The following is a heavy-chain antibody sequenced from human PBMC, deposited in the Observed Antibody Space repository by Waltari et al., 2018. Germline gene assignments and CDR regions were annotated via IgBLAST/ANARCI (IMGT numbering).Heavy chain of an antibody. V-gene: IGHV3-74*01. CDR3: VRENTAAAGLES. CDR1: GFIFSNYW. CDR2: SNSDVSYT. Sequence: EVQLEESGGGLVQPGGSLRLSCVASGFIFSNYWMDWVLQPPGKGPGWVSRSNSDVSYTTYADSVKGRVTISRDNAKNTLYLHMNSLRVEDTAVFYCVRENTAAAGLESWGQGTLVTVSS. D-gene: IGHD6-25*01. J-gene: IGHJ4*02.